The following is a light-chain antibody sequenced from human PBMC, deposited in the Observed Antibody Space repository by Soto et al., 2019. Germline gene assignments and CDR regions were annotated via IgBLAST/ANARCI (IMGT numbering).Light chain of an antibody. CDR3: QQYGGSAPWT. V-gene: IGKV3-20*01. CDR1: QTVNNNY. Sequence: ELVLTQPPGPLSVSPGDRVTLSYRASQTVNNNYLAWYQQKPGQAPRLLIYAASTPTTGTPARFSGSGSGTHFTLTVSRLEPEDFAVYYCQQYGGSAPWTFGPGTKVDMK. J-gene: IGKJ1*01. CDR2: AAS.